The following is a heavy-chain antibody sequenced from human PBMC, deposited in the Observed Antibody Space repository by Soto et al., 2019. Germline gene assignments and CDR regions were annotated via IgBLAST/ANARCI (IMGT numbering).Heavy chain of an antibody. J-gene: IGHJ4*02. CDR1: GGSISSYY. CDR3: ARGPNCISDCYSFDY. V-gene: IGHV4-59*01. CDR2: IYYTGSI. D-gene: IGHD2-21*02. Sequence: PSETLSLTCTVSGGSISSYYWSWIRQSPGKGLEWIGYIYYTGSINYNPSLKSRVTISVDTSKNQFSLNLSSVTAADTAVYYCARGPNCISDCYSFDYWGQGTLVTVSS.